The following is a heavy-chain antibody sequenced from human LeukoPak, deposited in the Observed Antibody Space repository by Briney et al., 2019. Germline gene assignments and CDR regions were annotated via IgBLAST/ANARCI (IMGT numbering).Heavy chain of an antibody. J-gene: IGHJ3*02. CDR3: AREGADYYDSSADGDFRLFDI. CDR1: GGTFSSYA. CDR2: IIPILGIA. Sequence: ASVKVSCKASGGTFSSYAISWVRQAPGQGLEWMGRIIPILGIANYAQKFQGRVTITADKSTSTAYMELSSLRSEDTAVYYCAREGADYYDSSADGDFRLFDIWGQGTMVTVSS. V-gene: IGHV1-69*04. D-gene: IGHD3-22*01.